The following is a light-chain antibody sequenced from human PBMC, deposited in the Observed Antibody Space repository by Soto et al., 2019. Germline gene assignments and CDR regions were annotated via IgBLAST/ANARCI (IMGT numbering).Light chain of an antibody. J-gene: IGKJ2*01. CDR2: AAS. V-gene: IGKV1-39*01. CDR1: HIVDTS. Sequence: DLQMTQSPSSLCASVVDRVTVTCRTGHIVDTSLNWYQQKPGKAPKLLIYAASSVQSGVPARLSGSGSATVFTLTIRNLQPDDFATYFCQQTRSIPRTFGPGTKVDIK. CDR3: QQTRSIPRT.